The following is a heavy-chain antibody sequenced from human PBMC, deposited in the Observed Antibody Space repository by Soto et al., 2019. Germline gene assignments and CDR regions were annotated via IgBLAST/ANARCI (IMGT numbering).Heavy chain of an antibody. J-gene: IGHJ4*02. CDR3: ARWGTTGGFDL. V-gene: IGHV3-30*06. CDR1: GFRFKSFV. D-gene: IGHD3-16*01. Sequence: QLHLVESGGGVVQPGTSLRLSCAASGFRFKSFVMHWVRQAPGKGLDWVAFTSYDGNNKDYGASVKGRFTVPRDNSQNTLHLQMDFLRPENTALYYCARWGTTGGFDLWGQGTLVSVSS. CDR2: TSYDGNNK.